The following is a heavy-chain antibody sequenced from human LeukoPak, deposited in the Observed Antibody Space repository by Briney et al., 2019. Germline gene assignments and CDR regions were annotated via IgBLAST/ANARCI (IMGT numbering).Heavy chain of an antibody. CDR1: GGSISSSSYY. J-gene: IGHJ4*02. CDR2: IYYSGST. D-gene: IGHD6-19*01. V-gene: IGHV4-39*01. CDR3: ASLLSGSSGSDFDY. Sequence: SETLSLTCTVSGGSISSSSYYWGWIRQPPGKGLEWIGSIYYSGSTYYNPSLKSRVTISVDTSKNQFSLKLSSVTAADTAVYYCASLLSGSSGSDFDYWGQGTLVTVSS.